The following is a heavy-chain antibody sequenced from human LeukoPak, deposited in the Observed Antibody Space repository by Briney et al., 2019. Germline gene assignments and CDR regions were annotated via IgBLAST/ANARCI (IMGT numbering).Heavy chain of an antibody. CDR1: GFTFSNYT. CDR2: ISYDGSNK. CDR3: ARSYTSGWSRGFDP. J-gene: IGHJ5*02. D-gene: IGHD6-19*01. Sequence: GGSLRLSCAATGFTFSNYTVHWVRQAPGKGLEWVAVISYDGSNKYYADSVKGRFTISRDNSKNTLYLQMNSLRVEDTAVYYCARSYTSGWSRGFDPWGQGTLVIVSS. V-gene: IGHV3-30-3*01.